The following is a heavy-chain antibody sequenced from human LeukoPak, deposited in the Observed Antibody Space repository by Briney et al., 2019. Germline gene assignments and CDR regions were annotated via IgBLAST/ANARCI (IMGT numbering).Heavy chain of an antibody. CDR1: GFTFSSYS. D-gene: IGHD2-2*01. V-gene: IGHV3-48*01. Sequence: PGGSLRLSCAASGFTFSSYSMNWVRQAPGKGLEWVSYISSSSSTIYCADSVKGRFTISRDNAKNSLYLQMSSLRVEDTAIYYCARNCTATNCYRYWGQGALVTVSS. CDR2: ISSSSSTI. J-gene: IGHJ4*02. CDR3: ARNCTATNCYRY.